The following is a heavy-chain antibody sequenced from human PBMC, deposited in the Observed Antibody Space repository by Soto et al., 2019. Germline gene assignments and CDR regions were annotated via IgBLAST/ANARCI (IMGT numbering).Heavy chain of an antibody. CDR2: INHSGST. CDR1: GGSFSGYY. V-gene: IGHV4-34*01. D-gene: IGHD3-9*01. J-gene: IGHJ5*02. CDR3: ARGAHYDILTGPYNWFDP. Sequence: PSGTLSLTCAVYGGSFSGYYWTWIRQPPGTGLEWIGEINHSGSTNYNPSLKSRVTISVDTSKNQFSLKLSSVTAADTAVYYCARGAHYDILTGPYNWFDPWGQGTLVTVSS.